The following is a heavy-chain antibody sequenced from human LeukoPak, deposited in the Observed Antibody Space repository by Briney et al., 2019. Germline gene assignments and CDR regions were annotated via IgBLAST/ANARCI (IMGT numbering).Heavy chain of an antibody. CDR2: IRCDGSNK. Sequence: QPGGSLRLSCAASGFTFSSYGMHWVRQAPGEGREWVAFIRCDGSNKYYADRVKCRFNISRHRSNNQLHVPLETLIREDTAVYYCARERSGWEYYFDYWGEGTLVTVSS. CDR1: GFTFSSYG. J-gene: IGHJ4*02. V-gene: IGHV3-30*02. D-gene: IGHD6-19*01. CDR3: ARERSGWEYYFDY.